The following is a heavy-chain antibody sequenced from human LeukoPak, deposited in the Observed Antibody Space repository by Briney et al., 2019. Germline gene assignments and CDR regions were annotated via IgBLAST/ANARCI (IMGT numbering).Heavy chain of an antibody. J-gene: IGHJ4*02. CDR3: ARLVLEYYYDSSGQFDY. CDR1: GFTFSSYSMN. CDR2: IYYSGST. V-gene: IGHV4-39*01. Sequence: GSLRLSCAASGFTFSSYSMNWVRQPPGKGLEWIGSIYYSGSTYYNPSLKSRVTISVDTSKNQFSLKLSSVTAADTAVYYCARLVLEYYYDSSGQFDYWGQGTLVTVSS. D-gene: IGHD3-22*01.